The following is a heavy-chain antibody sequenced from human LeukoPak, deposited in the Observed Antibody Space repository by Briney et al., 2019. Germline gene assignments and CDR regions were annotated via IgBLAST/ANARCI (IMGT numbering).Heavy chain of an antibody. Sequence: KASETLSLTCAVYCGSFSGYYWSWIRQPPGKGLEWIGEINHSGSTNSNPSLKSRVTISVYTAKNQFTLKLSTVAAADLSVYYCARASYSYAAFDIWGQGTMVTVSS. CDR2: INHSGST. CDR1: CGSFSGYY. V-gene: IGHV4-34*01. D-gene: IGHD5-18*01. CDR3: ARASYSYAAFDI. J-gene: IGHJ3*02.